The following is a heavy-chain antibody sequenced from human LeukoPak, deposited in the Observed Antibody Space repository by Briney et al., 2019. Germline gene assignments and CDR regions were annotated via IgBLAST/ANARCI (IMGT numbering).Heavy chain of an antibody. CDR3: ARAPYSSGWYHTRRYFDY. CDR2: ISAYNGNT. V-gene: IGHV1-18*01. D-gene: IGHD6-19*01. J-gene: IGHJ4*02. CDR1: GYTFTSYG. Sequence: ASVKVSCTASGYTFTSYGISWVRQAPGQGLEWMGWISAYNGNTNYAQKLQGRVTMTTDTSTSTAYMELRSLRSDDTAVYYCARAPYSSGWYHTRRYFDYWGQGTLVTVSS.